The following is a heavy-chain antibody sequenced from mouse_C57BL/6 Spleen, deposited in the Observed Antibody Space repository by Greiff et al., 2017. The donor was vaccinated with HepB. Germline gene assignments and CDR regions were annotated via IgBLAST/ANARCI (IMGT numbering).Heavy chain of an antibody. D-gene: IGHD2-2*01. Sequence: EVKVVESGGGLVQPGGSLSLSCAASGFTFTDYYMSWVRQPPGKALEWLGFIRNKANGYTTEYSASVKGRFTISRDNSQSILYLQMNALRAEDSATYYCARLGLRRSFAYWGQGTLVTVSA. V-gene: IGHV7-3*01. CDR1: GFTFTDYY. J-gene: IGHJ3*01. CDR3: ARLGLRRSFAY. CDR2: IRNKANGYTT.